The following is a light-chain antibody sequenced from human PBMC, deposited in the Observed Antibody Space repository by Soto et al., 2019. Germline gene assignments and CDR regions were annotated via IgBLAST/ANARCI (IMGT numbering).Light chain of an antibody. CDR2: GAS. V-gene: IGKV3-11*01. CDR1: QSVDSY. CDR3: QQRNHWPIT. J-gene: IGKJ5*01. Sequence: EIVLTQSPASLSLSPGERATLSCRASQSVDSYLVWYQQKPGQAPRLLISGASNRATGIPARFSGSGSGTDFTLTINSLEPEDFAVYYCQQRNHWPITFGQGTRLEIK.